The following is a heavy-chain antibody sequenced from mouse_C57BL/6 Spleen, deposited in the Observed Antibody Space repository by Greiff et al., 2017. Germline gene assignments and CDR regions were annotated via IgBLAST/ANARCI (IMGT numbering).Heavy chain of an antibody. Sequence: VQLQQSGAELVKPGASVTLSCTASGFNIKDYYMHWVKQRTEQGLEWIGRIDPEDGETKYAPKFKGKATITADTSSNTAYLQLSSLTSEDTAVYDCSSAGHITYARDYWGQGTSVTVSS. CDR1: GFNIKDYY. CDR3: SSAGHITYARDY. CDR2: IDPEDGET. D-gene: IGHD3-3*01. V-gene: IGHV14-2*01. J-gene: IGHJ4*01.